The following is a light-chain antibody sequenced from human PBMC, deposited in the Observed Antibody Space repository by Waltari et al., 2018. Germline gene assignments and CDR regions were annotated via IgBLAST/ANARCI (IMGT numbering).Light chain of an antibody. J-gene: IGKJ1*01. Sequence: EIVLTQSPDTLSLSPGERATLSCRASQSVRGSLAWYQQKAGQAPRLLIYGASRRATGIPDSFSGSGSGTDFSLTISRLEPEDFAVYYCQHYVRLPATFGQGTKVEI. CDR2: GAS. V-gene: IGKV3-20*01. CDR3: QHYVRLPAT. CDR1: QSVRGS.